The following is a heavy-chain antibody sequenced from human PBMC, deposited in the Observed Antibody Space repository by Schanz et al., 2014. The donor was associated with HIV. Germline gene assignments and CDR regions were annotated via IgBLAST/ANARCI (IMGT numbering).Heavy chain of an antibody. J-gene: IGHJ5*02. D-gene: IGHD6-13*01. V-gene: IGHV3-30-3*01. CDR2: ISYDGSNE. CDR3: AREYYSRNWNWFDP. Sequence: QVQLVESGGGVVQPGRSLRLSCAASGFTFSSYAMHWVRQAPGKGLEWVAVISYDGSNEYYADSVKGRFTVSRDNSKNMLYLQMNSLRAEDTAVYYCAREYYSRNWNWFDPWGQGTLVTVSS. CDR1: GFTFSSYA.